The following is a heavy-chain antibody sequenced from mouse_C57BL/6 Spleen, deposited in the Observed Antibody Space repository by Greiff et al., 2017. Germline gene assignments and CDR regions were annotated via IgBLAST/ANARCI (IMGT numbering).Heavy chain of an antibody. V-gene: IGHV1-82*01. CDR2: IYPGDGDT. Sequence: QVQLQQSGPELVKPGASVKISCKASGYAFSSSWMNWVKQSPGKGLEWIGRIYPGDGDTNYNGKFKGKATLTADKSSSTAYMQLSSLTSEDSAVCFCARGDYGSAMDYWGQGTSVTVSS. CDR1: GYAFSSSW. D-gene: IGHD1-1*01. CDR3: ARGDYGSAMDY. J-gene: IGHJ4*01.